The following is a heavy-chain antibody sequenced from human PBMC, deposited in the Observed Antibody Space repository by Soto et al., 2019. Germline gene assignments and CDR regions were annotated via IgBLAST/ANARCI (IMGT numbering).Heavy chain of an antibody. J-gene: IGHJ5*02. Sequence: EVQLVESGGGLVQPGGSLRLSCAASGFTVSSNYMSWVRQAPGKGREGVTVIYSAVTTYYADSVKGRFTISRNNSKNTLYLQMNSLRAEDTAVYYCARNGDSSDYRGWFDPWGQGTLVTVSS. CDR2: IYSAVTT. CDR1: GFTVSSNY. D-gene: IGHD3-22*01. CDR3: ARNGDSSDYRGWFDP. V-gene: IGHV3-66*01.